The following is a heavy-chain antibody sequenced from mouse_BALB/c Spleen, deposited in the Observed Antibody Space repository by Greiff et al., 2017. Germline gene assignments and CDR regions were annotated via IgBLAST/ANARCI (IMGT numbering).Heavy chain of an antibody. D-gene: IGHD2-12*01. CDR1: GFSLTSYG. CDR3: ARGSYYIYAMDY. V-gene: IGHV2-2*02. J-gene: IGHJ4*01. CDR2: IWSGGST. Sequence: VKLMESGPGLVQPSQSLSITCTVSGFSLTSYGVHWVRQSPGKGLEWLGVIWSGGSTDYNAAFISRLSISKDNSKSQVFFKMNSLQANDTAIYYCARGSYYIYAMDYWGQGTSVTVSS.